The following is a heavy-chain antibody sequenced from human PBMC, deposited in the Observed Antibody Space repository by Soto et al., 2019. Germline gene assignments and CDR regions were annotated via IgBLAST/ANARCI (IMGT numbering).Heavy chain of an antibody. Sequence: TCVKACMQAPEYNFTCHYMHWERQAPGQELEWMGWINPNSVGTNYAQKFQGRVTMTRDTSISTAYMELSRLRSDDTALYYCARDKKQLVAGYFYYGMAVSGKET. D-gene: IGHD6-13*01. CDR3: ARDKKQLVAGYFYYGMAV. CDR2: INPNSVGT. V-gene: IGHV1-2*02. CDR1: EYNFTCHY. J-gene: IGHJ6*04.